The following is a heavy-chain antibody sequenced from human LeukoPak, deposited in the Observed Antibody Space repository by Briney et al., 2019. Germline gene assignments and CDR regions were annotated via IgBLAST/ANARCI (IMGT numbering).Heavy chain of an antibody. CDR1: GGSISSYY. Sequence: PSETLSLTCTVSGGSISSYYWSWIRQPPGKGLEWIGYIYYSGSTNYNPSLKSRVTISVDTSKHQFSLKLSSVTAADTAVYYCARDGSHTTMIRWFDPWGQGTLVTVSS. J-gene: IGHJ5*02. CDR2: IYYSGST. D-gene: IGHD3-10*01. CDR3: ARDGSHTTMIRWFDP. V-gene: IGHV4-59*12.